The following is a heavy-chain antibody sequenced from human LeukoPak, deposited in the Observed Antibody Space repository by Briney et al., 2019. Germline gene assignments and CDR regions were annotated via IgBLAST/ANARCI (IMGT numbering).Heavy chain of an antibody. CDR2: IYTSGST. CDR1: GGSISSYY. V-gene: IGHV4-4*07. Sequence: PSETLSLTCTVSGGSISSYYWSWIRQPAGKGLEWIGRIYTSGSTNYNPSLESRVTMSVDTSKNQFSLKVSSVTAADTAIYYCAREESNWSSFDYWGQGTLVTVSS. D-gene: IGHD1-20*01. J-gene: IGHJ4*02. CDR3: AREESNWSSFDY.